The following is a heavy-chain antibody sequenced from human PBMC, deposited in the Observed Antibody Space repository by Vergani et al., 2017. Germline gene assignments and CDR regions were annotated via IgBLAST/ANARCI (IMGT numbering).Heavy chain of an antibody. J-gene: IGHJ6*03. CDR1: GGSISSYY. V-gene: IGHV4-59*01. D-gene: IGHD3-10*01. CDR2: IYYSGST. Sequence: QVQLQESGPGLVKPSETLSLTCTVSGGSISSYYWSWIRQPPGKGLEWIGYIYYSGSTNYNPSLKSRVTISVDTSKNQFSLKLSSVTAADTAVYYCARVIGSGSYLYYYYYYYMDVWGKGP. CDR3: ARVIGSGSYLYYYYYYYMDV.